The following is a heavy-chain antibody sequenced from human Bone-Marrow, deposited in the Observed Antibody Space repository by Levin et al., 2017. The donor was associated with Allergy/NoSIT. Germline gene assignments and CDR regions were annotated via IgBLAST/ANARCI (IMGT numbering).Heavy chain of an antibody. V-gene: IGHV1-69*13. CDR2: IIPIFGTA. CDR1: GGTFSSYA. CDR3: AREIVVVPAAMGEGYFDY. Sequence: SVKVSCKASGGTFSSYAISWVRQAPGQGLEWMGGIIPIFGTANYAQKFQGRVTITADESTSTAYMELSSLRSEDTAVYYCAREIVVVPAAMGEGYFDYWGQGTLVTVSS. J-gene: IGHJ4*02. D-gene: IGHD2-2*01.